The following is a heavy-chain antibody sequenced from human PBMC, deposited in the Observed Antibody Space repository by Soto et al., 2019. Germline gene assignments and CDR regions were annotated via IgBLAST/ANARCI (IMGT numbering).Heavy chain of an antibody. J-gene: IGHJ6*02. CDR1: GFTFSSYA. D-gene: IGHD3-10*01. CDR2: ISYDGSNK. CDR3: ARGRRGGMDV. V-gene: IGHV3-30-3*01. Sequence: QVQLVESGGGVVQPGRSLRLSCAASGFTFSSYAMHWVRQAPGKGLEWVAVISYDGSNKYYADSVKGRFTISRDNSKNTLYLQMNSLRAEDTGVYYCARGRRGGMDVWGQGTTVTVSS.